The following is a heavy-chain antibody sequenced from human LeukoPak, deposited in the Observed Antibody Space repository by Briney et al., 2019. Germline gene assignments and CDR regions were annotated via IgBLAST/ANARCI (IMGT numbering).Heavy chain of an antibody. V-gene: IGHV3-23*01. D-gene: IGHD3-22*01. Sequence: TGGSLRLSCAASGFTFSTYAMSWVRQAPGKGLGWVSSISASGGSTYYADSVKGRFTISRDNSKNTLYLQMNSLRAEDTAVYYCVKQTPRVSLSLVRSCSYWGQGTLVTVSS. CDR2: ISASGGST. CDR1: GFTFSTYA. CDR3: VKQTPRVSLSLVRSCSY. J-gene: IGHJ4*02.